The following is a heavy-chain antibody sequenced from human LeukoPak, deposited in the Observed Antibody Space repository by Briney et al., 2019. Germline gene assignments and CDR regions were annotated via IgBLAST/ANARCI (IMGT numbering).Heavy chain of an antibody. CDR2: IIPILGIA. V-gene: IGHV1-69*04. CDR3: AKDPTGYYYDSSDYPSGD. J-gene: IGHJ4*02. Sequence: ASVKVSCKASGGTFSSYAISWVRQAPGQGLEWMGRIIPILGIANYAQKFQGRVTITADKSTSTAYMELSSLRSEDTAVYYCAKDPTGYYYDSSDYPSGDWGQGTLVTVSS. D-gene: IGHD3-22*01. CDR1: GGTFSSYA.